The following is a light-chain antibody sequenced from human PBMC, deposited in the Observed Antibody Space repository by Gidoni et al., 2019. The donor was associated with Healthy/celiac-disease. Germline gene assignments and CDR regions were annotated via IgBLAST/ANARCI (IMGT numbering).Light chain of an antibody. CDR1: QSVSSSY. Sequence: EIVLTQSPGTLSLSPGERATLSCRASQSVSSSYLAWYQQKPGQAPRLLSYGASSRATGIPDRVSGSGSGTDFTLTISRLEPEEFAVYYCQQYGSSPPIIFGQGTRLEIK. CDR3: QQYGSSPPII. J-gene: IGKJ5*01. V-gene: IGKV3-20*01. CDR2: GAS.